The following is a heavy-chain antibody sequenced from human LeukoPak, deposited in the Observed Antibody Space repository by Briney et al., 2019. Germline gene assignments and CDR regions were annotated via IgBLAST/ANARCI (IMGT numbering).Heavy chain of an antibody. Sequence: PSETLSLTCAVYGGSFSGYYWSWIRQPPGKGLEWIGEINHSGSTNYNPSLKSRVTISVDTSKNQFSLKLSSVTAADTAVYYCARVGSGYSYGSGFDYWGQGTLVTVSS. D-gene: IGHD5-18*01. CDR1: GGSFSGYY. CDR2: INHSGST. J-gene: IGHJ4*02. CDR3: ARVGSGYSYGSGFDY. V-gene: IGHV4-34*01.